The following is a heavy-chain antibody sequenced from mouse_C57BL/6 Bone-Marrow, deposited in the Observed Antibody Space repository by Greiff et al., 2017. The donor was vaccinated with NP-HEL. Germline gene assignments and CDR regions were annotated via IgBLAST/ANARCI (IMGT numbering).Heavy chain of an antibody. Sequence: QVQLQQPGAELARPGASVKLSCKASGYTFTSYGISWVKQRTGQGLEWIGEIYPRSGNTYYNEKFKGKATLTADKSSSTAYMELRSLTSEDSAVYFCARMGLYYGSSYRFAYWGQGTLVTVSA. CDR3: ARMGLYYGSSYRFAY. CDR2: IYPRSGNT. D-gene: IGHD1-1*01. V-gene: IGHV1-81*01. CDR1: GYTFTSYG. J-gene: IGHJ3*01.